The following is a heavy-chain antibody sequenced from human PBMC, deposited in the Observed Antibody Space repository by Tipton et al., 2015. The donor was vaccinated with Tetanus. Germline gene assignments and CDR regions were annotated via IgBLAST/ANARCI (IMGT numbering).Heavy chain of an antibody. CDR2: LDYSGNT. J-gene: IGHJ4*02. V-gene: IGHV4-39*01. D-gene: IGHD2-2*01. CDR3: AKSDRVTRTSWYFHD. CDR1: GGSISSSYYY. Sequence: LRLSCTASGGSISSSYYYWGWIRQPPGKGLEWIGSLDYSGNTYYNSSLMSRVTISVDTSKNQFSLRLNSVTAVDTAVYYCAKSDRVTRTSWYFHDWGQGPLVTVSS.